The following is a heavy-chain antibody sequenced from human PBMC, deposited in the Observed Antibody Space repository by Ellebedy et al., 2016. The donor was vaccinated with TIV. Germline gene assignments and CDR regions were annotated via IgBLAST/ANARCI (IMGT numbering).Heavy chain of an antibody. CDR2: ISSGGGST. V-gene: IGHV3-23*01. J-gene: IGHJ4*02. Sequence: GGSLRLSCAASGFTFSSYTMNWVRQAPGKGLEWVSAISSGGGSTYYADSVKGRFTISRDNSKNTLYLQINSLRAEDTAVYYCAKGVGATWYRGFDYWGQGTLVTVSS. CDR1: GFTFSSYT. D-gene: IGHD1-26*01. CDR3: AKGVGATWYRGFDY.